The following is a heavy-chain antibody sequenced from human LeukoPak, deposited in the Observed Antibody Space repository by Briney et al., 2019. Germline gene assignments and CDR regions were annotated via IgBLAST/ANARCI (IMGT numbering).Heavy chain of an antibody. Sequence: GXSLKXSXKGSGYSFTSYWIGWVRQMPGKGLKWMGIIYPGDSDARYSPSFQGQVTISADKSISTAYLQWSSLKAADTAMYYCAXXRXXYSGSYYPFDYWGQGTLVTVSS. CDR3: AXXRXXYSGSYYPFDY. CDR2: IYPGDSDA. V-gene: IGHV5-51*01. CDR1: GYSFTSYW. D-gene: IGHD1-26*01. J-gene: IGHJ4*02.